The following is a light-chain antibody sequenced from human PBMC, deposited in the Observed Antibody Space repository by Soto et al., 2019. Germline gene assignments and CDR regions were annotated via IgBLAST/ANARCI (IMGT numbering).Light chain of an antibody. Sequence: EVVLTQSPGTLSLSPGESATLSCKTSQSVTSSFLSWFQQRPGQPPRLLLYGAFGRAAGTPDRFSGSGSGTDFSLSISRLEPEDSAVYHCQLYGNYLFTFGQGTKLEI. J-gene: IGKJ2*01. CDR3: QLYGNYLFT. V-gene: IGKV3-20*01. CDR2: GAF. CDR1: QSVTSSF.